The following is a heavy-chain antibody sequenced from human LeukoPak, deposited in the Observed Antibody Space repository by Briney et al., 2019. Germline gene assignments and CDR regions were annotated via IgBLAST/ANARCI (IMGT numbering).Heavy chain of an antibody. CDR3: ARGLLTQRDGYKTLYY. CDR1: GYTFTSYD. J-gene: IGHJ4*02. V-gene: IGHV1-8*01. D-gene: IGHD5-24*01. CDR2: MDPNSGNA. Sequence: VASEKVSCKASGYTFTSYDINWVRQATGQGLEWMGWMDPNSGNAGFALKFQGRVTMTRNTPISTASMELSSLRSDDTAVYYCARGLLTQRDGYKTLYYWGQGSLVTVSS.